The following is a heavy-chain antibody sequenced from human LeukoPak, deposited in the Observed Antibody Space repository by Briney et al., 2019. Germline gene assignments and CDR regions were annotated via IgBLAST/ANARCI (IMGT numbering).Heavy chain of an antibody. CDR2: IKSKTDGGTT. D-gene: IGHD6-6*01. CDR1: GFTFSDYY. J-gene: IGHJ4*02. V-gene: IGHV3-15*01. CDR3: TTGVIAARPVDY. Sequence: GGSLRLSCAASGFTFSDYYMSWIRQAPGKGLEWVGRIKSKTDGGTTDYAAPVKGRFTISRDDSKNTLYLQMNSLKTEDTAVYYCTTGVIAARPVDYWGQGTLVTVSS.